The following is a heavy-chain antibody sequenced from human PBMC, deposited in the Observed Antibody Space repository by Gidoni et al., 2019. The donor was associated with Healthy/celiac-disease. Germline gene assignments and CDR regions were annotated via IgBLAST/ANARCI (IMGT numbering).Heavy chain of an antibody. D-gene: IGHD5-18*01. V-gene: IGHV3-21*01. Sequence: EVQLVVSGGGLVKPGGSLSLSCAASGFSFSRCSMNWVRQAPGKGLEWVSSISSSSSYIYYADSVKGRFTISRDNAKNSLYLQMNSLRAEDTAVYYCARESGYSYGYHYWYFDLWGRGTLVTVSS. J-gene: IGHJ2*01. CDR3: ARESGYSYGYHYWYFDL. CDR2: ISSSSSYI. CDR1: GFSFSRCS.